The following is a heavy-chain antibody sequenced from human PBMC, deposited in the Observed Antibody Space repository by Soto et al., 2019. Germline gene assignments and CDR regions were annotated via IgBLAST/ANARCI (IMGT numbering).Heavy chain of an antibody. CDR3: AHLGSTYYDFWSGYRY. Sequence: SGPTLVKPTQTLTLTCTFSGFSLSTSGVGVGWIRQPPGKALEWLALIYWNDDKRYSPSLKSRLTITKDTSKNQMVLTMTNMDPVDTATYYCAHLGSTYYDFWSGYRYWGQGTLVTVSS. V-gene: IGHV2-5*01. J-gene: IGHJ4*02. CDR1: GFSLSTSGVG. D-gene: IGHD3-3*01. CDR2: IYWNDDK.